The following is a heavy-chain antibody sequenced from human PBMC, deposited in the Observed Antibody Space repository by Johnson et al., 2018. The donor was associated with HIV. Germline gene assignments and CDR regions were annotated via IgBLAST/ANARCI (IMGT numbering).Heavy chain of an antibody. CDR2: INWNGGST. CDR1: GFTFDDYG. J-gene: IGHJ3*02. D-gene: IGHD1-14*01. CDR3: ASREPKLGGYAFDI. V-gene: IGHV3-20*04. Sequence: EVQLVESGGGVVQPGRSLRLSCAASGFTFDDYGMSWVRQAPGKGLEWVSGINWNGGSTGYTDSVKGRFTISRDNSKNTLYLQMNSLRAEDTAVYYCASREPKLGGYAFDIWGQGTMVTVSS.